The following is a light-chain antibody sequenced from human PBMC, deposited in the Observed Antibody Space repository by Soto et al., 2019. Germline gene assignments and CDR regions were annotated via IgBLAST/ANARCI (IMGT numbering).Light chain of an antibody. CDR3: HHYGSSPYT. CDR2: GVS. CDR1: QSLSGNY. Sequence: EIVLTQSPGTLSLSPGERATLSCRASQSLSGNYLAWYQQKPGQAPRLLIFGVSSRATGIPDRFSGSGSGTDFTLTINRLEPEDFAVYYCHHYGSSPYTFGRGTKLEIK. J-gene: IGKJ2*01. V-gene: IGKV3-20*01.